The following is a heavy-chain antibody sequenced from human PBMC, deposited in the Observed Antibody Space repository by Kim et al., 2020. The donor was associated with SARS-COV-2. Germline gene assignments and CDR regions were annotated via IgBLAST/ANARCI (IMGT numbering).Heavy chain of an antibody. D-gene: IGHD3-10*01. CDR3: ASTMVRDLNWFDP. J-gene: IGHJ5*02. V-gene: IGHV4-39*01. Sequence: YTPALKSRVTISVHTSKTQFSLKLSSVTAADTAVYYCASTMVRDLNWFDPWGQGTLVTVSS.